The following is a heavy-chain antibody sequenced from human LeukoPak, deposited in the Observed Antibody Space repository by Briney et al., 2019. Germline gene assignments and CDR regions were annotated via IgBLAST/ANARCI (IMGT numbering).Heavy chain of an antibody. V-gene: IGHV1-69*13. CDR3: ARGASYYDFWSGYGSWFDP. CDR1: GGTFSSYA. J-gene: IGHJ5*02. D-gene: IGHD3-3*01. CDR2: IIPIFGTA. Sequence: GASVKVSCKASGGTFSSYAISWVRQAPGQGLEWMGGIIPIFGTANYAQKFQGRVTITADESTSTAYMELSSLRSEDTAVYYCARGASYYDFWSGYGSWFDPWGQGTLVTVSS.